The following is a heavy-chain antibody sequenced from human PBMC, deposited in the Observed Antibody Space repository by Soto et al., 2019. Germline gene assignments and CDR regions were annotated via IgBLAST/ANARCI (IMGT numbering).Heavy chain of an antibody. CDR1: GYTFTSYG. Sequence: QVQLVQSGGEVKKPGASVKVSCKASGYTFTSYGISWVRQAPGQGLEWMGRISAYNGNTNYAQKPQGRVATTRDKXTSTAYMELRSLRSDDTAVYYCARVVGALGHWFDPWGQGTLVTVSS. D-gene: IGHD1-26*01. V-gene: IGHV1-18*01. J-gene: IGHJ5*02. CDR3: ARVVGALGHWFDP. CDR2: ISAYNGNT.